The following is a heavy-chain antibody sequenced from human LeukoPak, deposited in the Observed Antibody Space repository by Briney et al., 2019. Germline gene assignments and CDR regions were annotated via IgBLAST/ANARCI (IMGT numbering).Heavy chain of an antibody. CDR1: GFTFSTYA. D-gene: IGHD6-19*01. V-gene: IGHV3-23*01. Sequence: GGSLRLSCAASGFTFSTYAISWVRHAPGKGLEGVSGISGNGDNTYYADSVKGRFTIYRDNSKSRLSLQMNSLRAEDTAVYYCAKTLSSGWSGKYYFDYWGQGTLVSVSS. J-gene: IGHJ4*02. CDR2: ISGNGDNT. CDR3: AKTLSSGWSGKYYFDY.